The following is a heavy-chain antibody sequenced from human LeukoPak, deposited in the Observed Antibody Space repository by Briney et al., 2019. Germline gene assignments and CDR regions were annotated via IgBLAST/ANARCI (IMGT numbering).Heavy chain of an antibody. CDR1: GFTVSSNY. CDR2: IYTGGTT. CDR3: ASVGSLNWFDP. D-gene: IGHD6-13*01. V-gene: IGHV3-66*01. J-gene: IGHJ5*02. Sequence: GGSLRLSCAASGFTVSSNYMSWVRQAPGKGLEWVSIIYTGGTTHYADSVKGRFTISRDNSKNTLYLQMNSLRVEDTAVYYCASVGSLNWFDPWGQGTLVTVSS.